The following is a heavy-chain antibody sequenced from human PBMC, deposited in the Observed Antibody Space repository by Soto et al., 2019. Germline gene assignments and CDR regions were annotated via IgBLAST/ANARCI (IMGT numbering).Heavy chain of an antibody. J-gene: IGHJ4*02. V-gene: IGHV3-23*01. D-gene: IGHD3-10*01. CDR2: ISKSGEST. CDR3: AKGSFGFDY. CDR1: GVTFTSYA. Sequence: PGGSLRLSCAASGVTFTSYAMTWVRQVPGEGLQWVSSISKSGESTYYADSVKGRFTTSRDNSKNTLYLQMNSLRAEDTAIYYCAKGSFGFDYWGQGTLVTVSS.